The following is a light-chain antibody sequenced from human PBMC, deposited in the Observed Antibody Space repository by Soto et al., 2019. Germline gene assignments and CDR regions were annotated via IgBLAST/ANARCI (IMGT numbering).Light chain of an antibody. CDR2: ATS. Sequence: DIQITQSRSSLSASLRYRLTITCQASRTIDNYLNWYQQKPGRAPELLVYATSSLQSGVPSRFTGGGSGTHGTLTISGLKTEDGATYVCQQRYNTTITFGQGTRLEIK. CDR3: QQRYNTTIT. CDR1: RTIDNY. J-gene: IGKJ5*01. V-gene: IGKV1-39*01.